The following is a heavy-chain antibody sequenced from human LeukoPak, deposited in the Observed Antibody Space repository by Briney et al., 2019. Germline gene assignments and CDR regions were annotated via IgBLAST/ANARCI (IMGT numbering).Heavy chain of an antibody. D-gene: IGHD6-19*01. CDR3: ASPSSGWRGAIDI. Sequence: ASVKVSCKASGGTFSSYAISWVRQAPGQGLEWMGRIIPILGIANYAQKFQGRVTITADKSTSTAYMELSSLRSEDTAVYYCASPSSGWRGAIDIWGQGTMVTVSS. J-gene: IGHJ3*02. CDR2: IIPILGIA. V-gene: IGHV1-69*04. CDR1: GGTFSSYA.